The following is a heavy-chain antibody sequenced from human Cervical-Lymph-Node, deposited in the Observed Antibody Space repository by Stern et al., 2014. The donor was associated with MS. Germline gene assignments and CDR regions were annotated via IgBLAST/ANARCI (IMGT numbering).Heavy chain of an antibody. CDR2: ISWNSGSI. V-gene: IGHV3-9*01. CDR3: AKDLSPTSWFGEFGDYYYGMDV. D-gene: IGHD3-10*01. CDR1: GFTFDDYA. Sequence: EVQLVESGGGLVQPGRSLRLSCAASGFTFDDYAMHWVRQAPGKGLEWVSGISWNSGSIGYADSVKGRFTISRDNAKNSLYLQMNSLRAEDTALYYCAKDLSPTSWFGEFGDYYYGMDVWGQGTTVTVSS. J-gene: IGHJ6*02.